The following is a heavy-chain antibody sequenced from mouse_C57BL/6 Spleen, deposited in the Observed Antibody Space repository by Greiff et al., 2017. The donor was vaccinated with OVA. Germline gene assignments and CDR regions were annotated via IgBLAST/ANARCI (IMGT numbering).Heavy chain of an antibody. CDR2: IYPGSGNT. V-gene: IGHV1-66*01. D-gene: IGHD4-1*01. J-gene: IGHJ2*01. CDR1: GYSFTSYY. Sequence: VQLQQSGPELVKPGASVKISCKASGYSFTSYYIHWVKQRPGQGLAWIGWIYPGSGNTKYNEKFKGKATLTADTSSSTAYMQLSSLTSEDSAVYYCATGTRLDYWGQGTTLTVSS. CDR3: ATGTRLDY.